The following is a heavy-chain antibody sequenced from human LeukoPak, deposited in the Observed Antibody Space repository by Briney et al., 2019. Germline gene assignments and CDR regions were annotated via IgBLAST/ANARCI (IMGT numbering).Heavy chain of an antibody. Sequence: PGRSLRLSCAASGFTFSSYGMHWVRRAPGKGLEWVAVISYDGSNKYYADSVKGRFTISRDNSKNTLYLQMNSLRAEDTAVYYCAKHGGSYYDSSRPGNYFDYWGQGTLVTVSS. D-gene: IGHD3-22*01. CDR1: GFTFSSYG. CDR3: AKHGGSYYDSSRPGNYFDY. J-gene: IGHJ4*02. CDR2: ISYDGSNK. V-gene: IGHV3-30*18.